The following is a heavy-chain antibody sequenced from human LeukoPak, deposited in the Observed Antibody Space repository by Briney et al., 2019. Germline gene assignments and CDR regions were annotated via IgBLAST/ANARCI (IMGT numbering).Heavy chain of an antibody. Sequence: PSETLSLTCAVYGGSFSGYYWSWIRQPPGKGLEWIGEINHSGSTNYNPSLKSRVTISVDTSKNQFSLKLSSVTAADTAVYYCAKGYHYDSSGYYYFDYWGQGTLVTVSS. CDR3: AKGYHYDSSGYYYFDY. V-gene: IGHV4-34*01. CDR2: INHSGST. J-gene: IGHJ4*02. CDR1: GGSFSGYY. D-gene: IGHD3-22*01.